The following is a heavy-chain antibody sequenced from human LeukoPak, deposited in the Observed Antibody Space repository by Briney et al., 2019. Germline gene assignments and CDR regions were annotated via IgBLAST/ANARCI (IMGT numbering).Heavy chain of an antibody. J-gene: IGHJ4*02. CDR1: GDSVSSNSAA. D-gene: IGHD2-21*01. CDR2: TYYRSKWYN. CDR3: AGRAFSGDGGAFDY. Sequence: SQTLSLTCAISGDSVSSNSAAWNWTRQSPSRGLEWLGRTYYRSKWYNDYAVSVKSRITINPDTSKNQFSLQLNSVTPEDTAIYYCAGRAFSGDGGAFDYWGQGTLVTVSS. V-gene: IGHV6-1*01.